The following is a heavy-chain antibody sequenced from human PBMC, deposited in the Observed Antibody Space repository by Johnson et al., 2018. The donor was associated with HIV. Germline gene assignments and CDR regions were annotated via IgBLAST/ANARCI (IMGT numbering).Heavy chain of an antibody. CDR1: GFTFSRYW. CDR3: TTGAFHAYDM. D-gene: IGHD1-1*01. J-gene: IGHJ3*02. Sequence: EVQLVESGGGLVQPGGSLRLSCGVSGFTFSRYWMSWVRQAPGKGLEWVANIKQDGSEKNYVDSVKGRFTLSRDNTKNTLYLQMNSLRAEDTAVYYCTTGAFHAYDMWGQGTMVTVSS. CDR2: IKQDGSEK. V-gene: IGHV3-7*01.